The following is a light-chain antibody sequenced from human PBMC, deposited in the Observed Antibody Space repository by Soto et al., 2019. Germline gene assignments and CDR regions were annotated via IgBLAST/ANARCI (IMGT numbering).Light chain of an antibody. V-gene: IGKV1-39*01. CDR2: AAS. CDR3: QQSYSTVT. CDR1: QSISSN. J-gene: IGKJ4*01. Sequence: DIQMTQSPSSLSASVGDRVTITCRASQSISSNLNWYQQKPGKAPKLLISAASSLQSGVPSRFSGSGSGTDFTLTIRSLQPEDFATYYCQQSYSTVTFGGGTKVEIK.